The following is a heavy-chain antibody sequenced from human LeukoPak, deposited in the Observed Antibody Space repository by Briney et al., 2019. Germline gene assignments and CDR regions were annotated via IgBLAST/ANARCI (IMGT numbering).Heavy chain of an antibody. V-gene: IGHV3-30*18. J-gene: IGHJ4*02. Sequence: GGSLRLSCAASGFAFSSYGMHWVRRAPGKGLEWVAVISYDGSDKYYADSVRGRFTISRDNSKNTLYLQMYSLGGEDTALYYCAKGGVSNGWYSLMDYWGQGTLVTVSS. CDR1: GFAFSSYG. CDR2: ISYDGSDK. D-gene: IGHD6-19*01. CDR3: AKGGVSNGWYSLMDY.